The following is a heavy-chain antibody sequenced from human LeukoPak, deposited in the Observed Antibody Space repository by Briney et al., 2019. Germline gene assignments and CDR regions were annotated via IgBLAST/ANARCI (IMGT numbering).Heavy chain of an antibody. D-gene: IGHD6-19*01. Sequence: SETLSLTCAVSGGSITGFFWTWIRQPAGEGLQYIGRIFSRGGANYNPSLQSRVAMSVDTSQNLFSLKLTSVTAADTAVYFCVRVATPDVSSPLDFWGQGILVTVSS. CDR2: IFSRGGA. CDR1: GGSITGFF. V-gene: IGHV4-4*07. CDR3: VRVATPDVSSPLDF. J-gene: IGHJ4*02.